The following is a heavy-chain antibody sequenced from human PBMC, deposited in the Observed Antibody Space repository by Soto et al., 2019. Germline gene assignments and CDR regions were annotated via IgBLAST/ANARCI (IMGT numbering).Heavy chain of an antibody. V-gene: IGHV4-34*01. J-gene: IGHJ4*01. CDR2: INHSGST. CDR1: GGSFSGYY. CDR3: AKGLGY. Sequence: SETLSLTCAVYGGSFSGYYWSWIRQPPGKGLEWIGEINHSGSTNYNPSLKSRVTISVDTSKNQFSLKLSSVTAADTAVYYCAKGLGYWRHGTLVTVSS.